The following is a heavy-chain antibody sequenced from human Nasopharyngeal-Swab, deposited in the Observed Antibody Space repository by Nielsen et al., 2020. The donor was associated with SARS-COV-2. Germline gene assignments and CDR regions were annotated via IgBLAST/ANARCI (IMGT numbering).Heavy chain of an antibody. D-gene: IGHD3/OR15-3a*01. J-gene: IGHJ4*02. CDR3: ASVLDLGILDY. CDR2: IYHSGST. Sequence: WIRQPPGKGLEWIGYIYHSGSTYYNPSLKSRVTISVDRSKNQFSLKLSSVTAADTAVYYCASVLDLGILDYRGQGTLVTVSS. V-gene: IGHV4-30-2*01.